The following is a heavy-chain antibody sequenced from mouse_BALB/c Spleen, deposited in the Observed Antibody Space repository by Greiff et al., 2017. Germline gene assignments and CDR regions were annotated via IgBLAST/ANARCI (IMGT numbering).Heavy chain of an antibody. D-gene: IGHD1-1*01. Sequence: VQLVESGGGLVQPGGSRKLSCAASGFTFSSFGMHWVRQAPEKGLEWVAYISSGSSTIYYADTVKGRFTISRDNPKNTLFLQMTSLRSEDTAMYYCARSIITTVVANYAMDDWGQGTAVTVSS. J-gene: IGHJ4*01. V-gene: IGHV5-17*02. CDR3: ARSIITTVVANYAMDD. CDR1: GFTFSSFG. CDR2: ISSGSSTI.